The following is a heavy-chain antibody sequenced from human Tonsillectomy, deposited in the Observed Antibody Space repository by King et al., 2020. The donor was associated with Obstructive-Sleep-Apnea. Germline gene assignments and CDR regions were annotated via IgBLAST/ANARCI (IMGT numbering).Heavy chain of an antibody. D-gene: IGHD3-10*01. CDR1: GFTFSNAW. CDR3: TTAISGSGSYYY. CDR2: IKSKTVGGTT. Sequence: VQLVESGGDLVKPGGSLRLSCAASGFTFSNAWMSWVRQAPGKGLEWVGRIKSKTVGGTTDYAAPVKGRFTISRDDSKNTLYLQMHSLKTEDTAVYYCTTAISGSGSYYYWGQGTLVTVSS. J-gene: IGHJ4*02. V-gene: IGHV3-15*01.